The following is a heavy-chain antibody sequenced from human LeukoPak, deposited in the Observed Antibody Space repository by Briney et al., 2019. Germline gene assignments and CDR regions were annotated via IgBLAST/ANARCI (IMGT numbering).Heavy chain of an antibody. CDR2: IWYDGSNK. CDR3: AKGQSLTGFDY. V-gene: IGHV3-33*06. J-gene: IGHJ4*02. Sequence: GGSLRLSCAASGFTFSSYGMHWVRQAPGKGLEWVAVIWYDGSNKYYADSVKGRFTISRDNSKNTLYLQMNSLRAEDTAVYYCAKGQSLTGFDYWGQGTLVTVSS. CDR1: GFTFSSYG.